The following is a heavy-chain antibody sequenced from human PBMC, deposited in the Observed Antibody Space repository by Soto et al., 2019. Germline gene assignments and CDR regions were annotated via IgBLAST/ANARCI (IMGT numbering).Heavy chain of an antibody. D-gene: IGHD6-19*01. CDR2: TDYSGNT. V-gene: IGHV4-59*08. CDR1: SDSISSYY. Sequence: QVQLQESGPGLVSPSETLSLTCTVSSDSISSYYWIWIRQSPGKGLEWIGYTDYSGNTNYTPSLKSRVTISGDTSKNQFSLRLSSVTAADTAVYYCARAVGDPLYYLDYWGQGTLVTVSS. CDR3: ARAVGDPLYYLDY. J-gene: IGHJ4*02.